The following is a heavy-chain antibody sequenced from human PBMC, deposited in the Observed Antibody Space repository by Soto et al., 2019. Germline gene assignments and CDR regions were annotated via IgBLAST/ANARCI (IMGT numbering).Heavy chain of an antibody. V-gene: IGHV1-69*06. D-gene: IGHD3-22*01. J-gene: IGHJ3*02. CDR1: GGTLSSYA. Sequence: ASVKVSCKASGGTLSSYAISWVRQAPGQGLEWMGGIIPIFGTANYAQKFQGRVTITADKSTSTAYMELSSLRSEDTAVYYCAREPAKNYYDSSGYHDAFDIWGQGTMVTVSS. CDR3: AREPAKNYYDSSGYHDAFDI. CDR2: IIPIFGTA.